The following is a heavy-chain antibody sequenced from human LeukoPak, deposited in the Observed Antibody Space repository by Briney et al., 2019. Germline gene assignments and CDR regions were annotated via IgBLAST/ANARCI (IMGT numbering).Heavy chain of an antibody. V-gene: IGHV3-53*01. J-gene: IGHJ5*02. Sequence: PGGSLRLSCAASQFTFSNYAMSWVRQAPGKGLEWVSVIYSGGSTYYADSVKGRFTISRDNSKNTLYLQMNSLRAEDTAVYYCARVVTLNNWFDPWGQGTLVTVSS. CDR1: QFTFSNYA. D-gene: IGHD4-11*01. CDR2: IYSGGST. CDR3: ARVVTLNNWFDP.